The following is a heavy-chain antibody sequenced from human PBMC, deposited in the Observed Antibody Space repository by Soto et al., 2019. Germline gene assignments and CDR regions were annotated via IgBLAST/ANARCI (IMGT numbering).Heavy chain of an antibody. Sequence: EVQLEDSGGGLVQPGGSLRLSCVVSGFILSDHYVAWVRQAPGKGLEWVGRTTDKANNYITQYAASVKGRFTISRDDSKNSLYLQMDSLKTEDTAVYYCVRVDISGYRPFDYWGQGTLVTVSS. J-gene: IGHJ4*02. V-gene: IGHV3-72*01. CDR2: TTDKANNYIT. CDR1: GFILSDHY. D-gene: IGHD3-22*01. CDR3: VRVDISGYRPFDY.